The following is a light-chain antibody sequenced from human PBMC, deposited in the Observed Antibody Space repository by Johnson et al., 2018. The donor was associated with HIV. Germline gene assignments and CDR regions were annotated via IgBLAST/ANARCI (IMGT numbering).Light chain of an antibody. CDR3: GTWDSSLSAYV. Sequence: QSMLTQPPSVSAAPGQKVTISCSGSSSNIGKNYVSWYQQLPGTAPKLLIYENNKRPSAIPDRFSGSKSGTSATLGVTGLQTGDEADYYCGTWDSSLSAYVFGTGTKVTVL. CDR2: ENN. J-gene: IGLJ1*01. V-gene: IGLV1-51*02. CDR1: SSNIGKNY.